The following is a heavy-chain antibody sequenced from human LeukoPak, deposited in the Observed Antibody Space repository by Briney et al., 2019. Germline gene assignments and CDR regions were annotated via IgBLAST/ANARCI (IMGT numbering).Heavy chain of an antibody. CDR3: AKVVGFMTTVPQDAFDI. CDR2: ISYDGSNK. Sequence: GGSLRLSCAASGFTFSSYGMHWVRQAPGKGLEWVAVISYDGSNKYYADSVKGRFTISRDNSKNTLYLQMNSLRAEDTAVYYCAKVVGFMTTVPQDAFDIWGQGTMVTVSS. J-gene: IGHJ3*02. CDR1: GFTFSSYG. V-gene: IGHV3-30*18. D-gene: IGHD4-17*01.